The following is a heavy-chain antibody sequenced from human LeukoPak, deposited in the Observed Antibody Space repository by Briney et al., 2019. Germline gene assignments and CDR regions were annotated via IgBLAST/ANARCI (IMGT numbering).Heavy chain of an antibody. CDR2: XXSGGST. V-gene: IGHV3-23*01. D-gene: IGHD3-16*01. J-gene: IGHJ4*02. CDR3: AKGYYDYVWGSYYFDY. Sequence: XXSGGSTYYADSVKGRFTISRDNSRDTLYLQMNSLRAEDTAVYYCAKGYYDYVWGSYYFDYWGQGTLVTVSS.